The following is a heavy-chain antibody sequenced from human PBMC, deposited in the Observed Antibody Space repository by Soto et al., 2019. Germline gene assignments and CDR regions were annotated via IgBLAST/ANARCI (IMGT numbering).Heavy chain of an antibody. V-gene: IGHV3-23*01. Sequence: EVQLLASGGGLVQPGGSLRLSCAASGFTFSSYAMSWVRQAPGKGLEWVSAISGSGGSTYYADSVKGRFTISRDNSKNTLYLQMNSLRAEDTAVYYCAKGAESTVRFWSGYYWAGGWFDPWGQGTLVTVSS. J-gene: IGHJ5*02. D-gene: IGHD3-3*01. CDR1: GFTFSSYA. CDR3: AKGAESTVRFWSGYYWAGGWFDP. CDR2: ISGSGGST.